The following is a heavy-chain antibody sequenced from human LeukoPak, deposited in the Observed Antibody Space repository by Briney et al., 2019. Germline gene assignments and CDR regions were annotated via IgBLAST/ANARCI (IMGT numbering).Heavy chain of an antibody. CDR2: INHSGST. CDR3: ARGGEYCSSTSCAENDWFDP. Sequence: SETLSLTCAVYGGSFSGYYWSWIRQPPGKGLEWIGEINHSGSTNYNPSLRSRVTISVDTSKNQFSLKLSSVTAADTAVYYCARGGEYCSSTSCAENDWFDPWGQGTLVTVSS. V-gene: IGHV4-34*01. D-gene: IGHD2-2*01. CDR1: GGSFSGYY. J-gene: IGHJ5*02.